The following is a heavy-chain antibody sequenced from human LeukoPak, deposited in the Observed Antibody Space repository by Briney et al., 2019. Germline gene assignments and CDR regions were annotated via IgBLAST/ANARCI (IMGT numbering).Heavy chain of an antibody. D-gene: IGHD5-24*01. V-gene: IGHV4-34*01. CDR2: INHSGST. Sequence: GSLRLSCAASGFTFSSYWMSWIRQPPGKGLEWIGEINHSGSTNYNPSLKSRVTISVDTSKNQFSLKLSSVTAADTAVYYCARAHPLRWLQWHDAFDIWGQGTMVTVSS. CDR3: ARAHPLRWLQWHDAFDI. CDR1: GFTFSSYW. J-gene: IGHJ3*02.